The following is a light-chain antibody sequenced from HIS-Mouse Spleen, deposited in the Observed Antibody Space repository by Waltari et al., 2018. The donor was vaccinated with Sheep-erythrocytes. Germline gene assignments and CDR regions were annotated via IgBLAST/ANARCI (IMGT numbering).Light chain of an antibody. CDR1: SSDVGGYNS. V-gene: IGLV2-11*01. CDR3: CSYAGSYTLV. Sequence: QSALTQPRSVSGSPGQSVTIPCTGTSSDVGGYNSVSWYQQHPGKAPKRLIYDVSKRPSGVPDRFSGSKSGNTASLTISGLQAEDEADYYCCSYAGSYTLVFGGGTKLTVL. CDR2: DVS. J-gene: IGLJ2*01.